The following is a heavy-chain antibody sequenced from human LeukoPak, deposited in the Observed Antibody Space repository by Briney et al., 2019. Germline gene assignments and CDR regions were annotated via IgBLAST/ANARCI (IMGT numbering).Heavy chain of an antibody. CDR2: ISSSRSYI. J-gene: IGHJ6*03. CDR3: ARGGVERYSYRDYYYYMDV. V-gene: IGHV3-21*01. Sequence: GGSLRLSCAASGFTFSSFSMNWGRHAPGEWLGWVSSISSSRSYIYYRDSVTGRFPNSRDNAKNSMYLQMNSLRGEDTAVYYCARGGVERYSYRDYYYYMDVWGKGTTVTVSS. CDR1: GFTFSSFS. D-gene: IGHD5-18*01.